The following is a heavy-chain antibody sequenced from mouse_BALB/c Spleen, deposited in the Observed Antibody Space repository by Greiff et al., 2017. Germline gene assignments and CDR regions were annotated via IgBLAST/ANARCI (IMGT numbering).Heavy chain of an antibody. Sequence: EVQLQQSGPGLVKPSQSLSLTCSVSGYSITSGYFWNWIRQFPGNKLEWMGYISYDGSNNYNPSLKNRISITRDTSKNQFFLKLNSVTTEDTATYYCARDIDYGAYAMDYWGQGTSVTVSS. CDR2: ISYDGSN. D-gene: IGHD2-4*01. CDR1: GYSITSGYF. J-gene: IGHJ4*01. CDR3: ARDIDYGAYAMDY. V-gene: IGHV3-6*02.